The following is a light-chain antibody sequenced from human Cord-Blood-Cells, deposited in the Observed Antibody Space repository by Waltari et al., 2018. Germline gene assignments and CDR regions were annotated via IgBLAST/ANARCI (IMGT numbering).Light chain of an antibody. Sequence: SYELPQPPSVSVYPGQTARITCSGDALPKTYAYWYQQKPGQAPWLVIYKDSERPSGIPERFSGSSSGTTVTLTISGVQAEDEADYYCQSADSSGTYVVFGGGTKLTVL. V-gene: IGLV3-25*02. CDR2: KDS. J-gene: IGLJ2*01. CDR3: QSADSSGTYVV. CDR1: ALPKTY.